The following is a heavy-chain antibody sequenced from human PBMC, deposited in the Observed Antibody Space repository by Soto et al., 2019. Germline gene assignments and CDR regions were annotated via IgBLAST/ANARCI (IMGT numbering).Heavy chain of an antibody. CDR2: INPSGGGST. CDR1: GDIFTGYY. V-gene: IGHV1-46*03. Sequence: EASVKVSCKASGDIFTGYYFHWMRQAPGQGLQWMGIINPSGGGSTTYSEKFRGRVTMTTDTSTTTLFLEMSSLTFEDTAVYYCARAKDYYYGMDFWGQGTTVTVSS. CDR3: ARAKDYYYGMDF. J-gene: IGHJ6*02.